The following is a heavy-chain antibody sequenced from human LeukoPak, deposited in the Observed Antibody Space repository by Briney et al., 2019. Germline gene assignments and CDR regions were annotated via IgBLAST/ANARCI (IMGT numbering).Heavy chain of an antibody. CDR2: ISGSGGST. D-gene: IGHD3-22*01. CDR3: AKGDGDYYDSSGYYLDY. J-gene: IGHJ4*02. Sequence: GGSLRLSCAASGFTFSSYAMSWVRQAPGKGLEWVSAISGSGGSTYYADSVKGRFTISRDNSKNTLYLQMNSLRAEDTAVYYCAKGDGDYYDSSGYYLDYWGQGTLVIVSS. V-gene: IGHV3-23*01. CDR1: GFTFSSYA.